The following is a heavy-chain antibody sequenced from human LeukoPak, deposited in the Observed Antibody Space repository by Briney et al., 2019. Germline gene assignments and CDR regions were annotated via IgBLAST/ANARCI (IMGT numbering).Heavy chain of an antibody. D-gene: IGHD4-17*01. CDR3: ATAKNGDAYWYFDL. V-gene: IGHV5-51*01. CDR2: IYPGDPDT. Sequence: GESLKISCMGSGYSFTNYWIGWVRQMPGKGLEWMGIIYPGDPDTRYSPSFQGQVTISADKSISTAYLQWSSLKASDTAMYYCATAKNGDAYWYFDLWGRGTLVTVSS. J-gene: IGHJ2*01. CDR1: GYSFTNYW.